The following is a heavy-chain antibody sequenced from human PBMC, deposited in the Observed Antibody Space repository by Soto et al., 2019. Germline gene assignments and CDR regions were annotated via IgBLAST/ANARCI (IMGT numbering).Heavy chain of an antibody. CDR3: ARLSYSDALDV. CDR2: SKGGNGFT. D-gene: IGHD4-17*01. J-gene: IGHJ6*02. V-gene: IGHV1-3*02. CDR1: GYTFRSHG. Sequence: QVQLVQSGAEVRTPGASVKISCKASGYTFRSHGVQWVRQAPGQRLDWVGWSKGGNGFTKYSQEFQDRVTITRDTAASTIYMELHSLTSDDTAVYYCARLSYSDALDVWGQGTTVTVSS.